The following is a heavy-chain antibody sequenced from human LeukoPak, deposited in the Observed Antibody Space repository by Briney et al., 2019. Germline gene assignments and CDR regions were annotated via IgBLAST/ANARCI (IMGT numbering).Heavy chain of an antibody. V-gene: IGHV4-59*01. Sequence: SETLSLTCNVSGGSINNYYWSWLRQPPGKGLEWIGYIYFTGGTNYNPSLKSRVTISVDTSKNQFSLKLSSVTAADTAVYYCARDRRNGYNLNWYFDLWGRGTLVTVSS. J-gene: IGHJ2*01. D-gene: IGHD5-24*01. CDR2: IYFTGGT. CDR1: GGSINNYY. CDR3: ARDRRNGYNLNWYFDL.